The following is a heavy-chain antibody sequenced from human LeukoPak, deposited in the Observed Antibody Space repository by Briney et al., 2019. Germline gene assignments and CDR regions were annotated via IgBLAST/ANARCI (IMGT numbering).Heavy chain of an antibody. CDR1: GGSISSGNYS. CDR2: IYYSGST. J-gene: IGHJ4*02. Sequence: SETLSLTCTLSGGSISSGNYSWNWIRQPPGKGLQWIGSIYYSGSTYYNPSLTSRVTVSVDTSKKQFSLKLSSVTATDTAVYYCARSGTYYRTFDFWGQGTLVTVSP. CDR3: ARSGTYYRTFDF. V-gene: IGHV4-39*01. D-gene: IGHD1-26*01.